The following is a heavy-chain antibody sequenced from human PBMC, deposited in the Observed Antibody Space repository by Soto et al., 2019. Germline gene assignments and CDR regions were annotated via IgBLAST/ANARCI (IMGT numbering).Heavy chain of an antibody. CDR1: GDSVRSGSYY. J-gene: IGHJ4*02. CDR3: ASIWTTGSFNFDC. D-gene: IGHD1-26*01. Sequence: SETLSLTCTVSGDSVRSGSYYWSWIRQPPGKGLEWIGYIRYSGRTNYNPSLRGRLTISLGTSMNQFSLKLTSVTDADTAVYYCASIWTTGSFNFDCWGQGTLVTVSS. CDR2: IRYSGRT. V-gene: IGHV4-61*01.